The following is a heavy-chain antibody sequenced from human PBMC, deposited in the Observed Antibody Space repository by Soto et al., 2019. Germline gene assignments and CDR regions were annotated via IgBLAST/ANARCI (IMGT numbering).Heavy chain of an antibody. Sequence: ASVKVSCKASGGTFSSYAISWVRQALGQGLEWMGGIIPIFGTANYAQKFQGRVTITADESTSTAYMELSSLRSEDTAVYYCARGSHGSGSYYKYYYYYGMDVWGQGTTVTVSS. J-gene: IGHJ6*02. V-gene: IGHV1-69*13. CDR2: IIPIFGTA. CDR1: GGTFSSYA. D-gene: IGHD3-10*01. CDR3: ARGSHGSGSYYKYYYYYGMDV.